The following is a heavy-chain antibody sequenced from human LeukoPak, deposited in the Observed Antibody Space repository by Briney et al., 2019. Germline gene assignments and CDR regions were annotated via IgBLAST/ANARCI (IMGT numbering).Heavy chain of an antibody. CDR1: GSSIRSYY. CDR3: ARGLVDFRYTWDY. J-gene: IGHJ4*02. V-gene: IGHV4-59*01. Sequence: SETLSLTCTVSGSSIRSYYWSCIRQPPGMGLEWIGYIYFSGSTNYNLSLKSRVTISVDTSKNQFSLKLSSVTAADTAVYYCARGLVDFRYTWDYWGQGTLVTVSS. CDR2: IYFSGST. D-gene: IGHD3/OR15-3a*01.